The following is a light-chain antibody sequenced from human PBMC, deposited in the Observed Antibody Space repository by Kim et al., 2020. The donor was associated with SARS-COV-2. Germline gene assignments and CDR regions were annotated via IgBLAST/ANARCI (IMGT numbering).Light chain of an antibody. Sequence: PVGARGTITCRASQSIDNWLAWYQQKPGNAPKLLTYAVPSVQTGVPSRFSGSASATEFTLTITGRQPEDIAAYYCQQANSFTYTLGQGTKLEIK. CDR1: QSIDNW. V-gene: IGKV1-12*01. J-gene: IGKJ2*01. CDR3: QQANSFTYT. CDR2: AVP.